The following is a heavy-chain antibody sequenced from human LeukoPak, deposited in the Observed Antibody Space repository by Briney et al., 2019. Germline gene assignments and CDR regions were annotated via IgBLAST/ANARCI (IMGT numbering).Heavy chain of an antibody. Sequence: ESLKISCKGSGYSFTSYCIGWVRQMLGKGLELMAIIYPGDSATRYGPSFQGPVTISADKSISTAYLQWSSLKASDTAMYYCARHPDPGIAARGWFDPWGQGTLVTVSS. J-gene: IGHJ5*02. D-gene: IGHD6-6*01. CDR3: ARHPDPGIAARGWFDP. CDR2: IYPGDSAT. V-gene: IGHV5-51*01. CDR1: GYSFTSYC.